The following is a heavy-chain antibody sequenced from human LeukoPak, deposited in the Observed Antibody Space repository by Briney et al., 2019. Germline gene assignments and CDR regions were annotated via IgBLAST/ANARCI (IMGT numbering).Heavy chain of an antibody. CDR1: GYTFTSYG. CDR2: ISAYNGNT. Sequence: ASVKVSCKASGYTFTSYGISWVRQAPGQGLEWMGWISAYNGNTNYAQKLQGRVTMTTDTSTSTAYMELRSLRSDDTAVYYCARDREPDIVVVPAASLEGWFDPWGQGTLVTVSS. J-gene: IGHJ5*02. CDR3: ARDREPDIVVVPAASLEGWFDP. D-gene: IGHD2-2*01. V-gene: IGHV1-18*01.